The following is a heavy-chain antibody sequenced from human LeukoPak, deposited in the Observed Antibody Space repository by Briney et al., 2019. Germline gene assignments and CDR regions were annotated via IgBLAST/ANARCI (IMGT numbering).Heavy chain of an antibody. CDR3: ARDRGAYCGGDCYLGFDY. V-gene: IGHV3-48*03. D-gene: IGHD2-21*02. CDR1: GFTFSSYE. J-gene: IGHJ4*01. CDR2: ISSSGSTI. Sequence: PGGSLRLSCAASGFTFSSYEMNWVRQAPGKGLEWVSYISSSGSTIYYADSVKGRFTIFRDNAKKSLYLQMTSLTAEDTAVYYCARDRGAYCGGDCYLGFDYWGRGTLVTVSS.